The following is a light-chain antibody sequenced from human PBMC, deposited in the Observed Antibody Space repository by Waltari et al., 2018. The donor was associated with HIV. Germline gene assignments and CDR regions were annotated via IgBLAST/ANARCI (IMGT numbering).Light chain of an antibody. CDR3: SSYTSSSTVV. CDR1: TSDVGGYNH. J-gene: IGLJ3*02. V-gene: IGLV2-14*01. Sequence: QSAPTQPASVSGSPGQSITISCTGTTSDVGGYNHVSWYQQHPGKAPKLMIYEVSSRPSGVSNLLSGSTSGNTASLTISGLQAEDEADYYCSSYTSSSTVVFGGGTKLTVL. CDR2: EVS.